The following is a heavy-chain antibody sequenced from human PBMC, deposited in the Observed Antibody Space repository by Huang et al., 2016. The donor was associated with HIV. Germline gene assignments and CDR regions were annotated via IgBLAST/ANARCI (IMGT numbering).Heavy chain of an antibody. Sequence: QVQLQQWGAELLKPSETLSLTCAVSGGSFSGHYGTGIRQPPGRGLEGIGEISDSGSTTYNPSLKSRVTISGDTSQSQFSLKLNSVTAADTAIYYCARMFKYDSGGYWGNDAFDIWGQGTMVTVSS. V-gene: IGHV4-34*02. CDR2: ISDSGST. J-gene: IGHJ3*02. CDR1: GGSFSGHY. D-gene: IGHD3-22*01. CDR3: ARMFKYDSGGYWGNDAFDI.